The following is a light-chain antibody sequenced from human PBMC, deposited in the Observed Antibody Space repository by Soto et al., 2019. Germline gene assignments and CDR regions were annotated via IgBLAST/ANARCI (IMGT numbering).Light chain of an antibody. CDR3: QQRGYT. J-gene: IGKJ2*01. V-gene: IGKV3-11*01. Sequence: EIVLTQSPATLSLSPGERATLSCGASQSVSSYLAWYQQKPGQAPRLLIYDASSRATGIPARFSGSGSGTDFTLTISSLEPEDFAVYYCQQRGYTFGQGTKLEIK. CDR1: QSVSSY. CDR2: DAS.